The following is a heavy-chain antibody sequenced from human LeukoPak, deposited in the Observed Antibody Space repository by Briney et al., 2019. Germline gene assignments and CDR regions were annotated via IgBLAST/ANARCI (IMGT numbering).Heavy chain of an antibody. CDR1: GGSISSGDYY. CDR3: AREGPLDAFDI. J-gene: IGHJ3*02. Sequence: SQTLSLTCTVSGGSISSGDYYWSWIRQPPGKGLEWIGYIYYSGGTYYNPSLKSRVTISVDTSKNQFSLKLSSVTAADTAVYYCAREGPLDAFDIWGQGTMVTVSS. CDR2: IYYSGGT. V-gene: IGHV4-30-4*01.